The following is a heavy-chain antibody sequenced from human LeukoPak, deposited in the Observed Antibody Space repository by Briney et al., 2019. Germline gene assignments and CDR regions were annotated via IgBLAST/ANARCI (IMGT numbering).Heavy chain of an antibody. CDR3: ARALYGSSGYYDY. CDR1: GFTFSSYA. Sequence: GGSLRLSCAASGFTFSSYAMSWVRQAPGKGLEWISAISGSGGSTYYADSVKGRFTISRDNSKNTLYLQMNSLRAEDTALYYCARALYGSSGYYDYWGQGILVTVSS. D-gene: IGHD3-22*01. V-gene: IGHV3-23*01. CDR2: ISGSGGST. J-gene: IGHJ4*02.